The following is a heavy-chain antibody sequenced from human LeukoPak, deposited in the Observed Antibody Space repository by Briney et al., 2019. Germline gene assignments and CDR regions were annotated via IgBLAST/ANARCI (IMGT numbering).Heavy chain of an antibody. CDR3: ARVTFGSAMDV. CDR2: ISSSGSTT. CDR1: GFTFSDYY. D-gene: IGHD3-10*01. J-gene: IGHJ6*03. V-gene: IGHV3-11*01. Sequence: GGSLRLSCAASGFTFSDYYMSWIRQAPGKGLEWVSYISSSGSTTYYADSVKGRFTISRNNAKNSLYLQMDSLRAEDTAVYYCARVTFGSAMDVWGKGTTVTIFS.